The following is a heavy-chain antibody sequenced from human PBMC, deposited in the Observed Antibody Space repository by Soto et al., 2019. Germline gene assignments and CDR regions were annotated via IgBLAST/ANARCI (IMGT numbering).Heavy chain of an antibody. CDR1: GCTCTNYY. Sequence: ASVKVSCKACGCTCTNYYIHWVRQAPGQGLEWLGIIRPSGGRTEYAQRFQGRVTMTRDTSTSTVYMELTSLTSEDTAVYYCAREPNESYYFDYWGQGTLVTVSS. CDR2: IRPSGGRT. V-gene: IGHV1-46*01. J-gene: IGHJ4*02. CDR3: AREPNESYYFDY. D-gene: IGHD5-18*01.